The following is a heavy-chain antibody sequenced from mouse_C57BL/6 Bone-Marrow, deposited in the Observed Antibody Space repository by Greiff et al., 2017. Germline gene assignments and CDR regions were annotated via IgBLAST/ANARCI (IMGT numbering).Heavy chain of an antibody. CDR3: TTGLLLS. V-gene: IGHV14-4*01. CDR1: GYTFTSYG. D-gene: IGHD2-3*01. CDR2: IDPENGDT. J-gene: IGHJ3*01. Sequence: VQLQQSGAELARPGASVKLSCKASGYTFTSYGISWVKQRPEQGLEWIGWIDPENGDTEYASKFQGKATITADTSSNTAYLQLSSLTSEDTAVYYCTTGLLLSWGRGALVTVSA.